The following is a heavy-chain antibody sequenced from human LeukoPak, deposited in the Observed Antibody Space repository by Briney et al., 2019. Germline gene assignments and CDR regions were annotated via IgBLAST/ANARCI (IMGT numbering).Heavy chain of an antibody. CDR3: ASRTPGTDAFDI. Sequence: PSQTLSLTCTVSGGSISSDGYYWSWIRQHPGKGLEWIGYIYFSGSTYYNPSLKSRVNIPVDMSKNQFSLKLSSVTAADTAVYYCASRTPGTDAFDIWGQGTMVTVSS. D-gene: IGHD3-10*01. CDR2: IYFSGST. J-gene: IGHJ3*02. V-gene: IGHV4-31*02. CDR1: GGSISSDGYY.